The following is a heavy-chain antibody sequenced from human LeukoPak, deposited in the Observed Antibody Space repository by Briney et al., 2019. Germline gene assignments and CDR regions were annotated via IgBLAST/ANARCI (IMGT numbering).Heavy chain of an antibody. D-gene: IGHD3-10*01. CDR3: ARDRGLTAEESYGMDV. J-gene: IGHJ6*02. CDR2: ISSSSSYI. Sequence: PGGSLRLSCAASGFTFSSYSMNWVRQAPGKGLEWVSSISSSSSYIYYADSVKGRFTISRDNAKNSLYLQMNSLRAEDTAVYYCARDRGLTAEESYGMDVWGQGTTVTVPS. V-gene: IGHV3-21*01. CDR1: GFTFSSYS.